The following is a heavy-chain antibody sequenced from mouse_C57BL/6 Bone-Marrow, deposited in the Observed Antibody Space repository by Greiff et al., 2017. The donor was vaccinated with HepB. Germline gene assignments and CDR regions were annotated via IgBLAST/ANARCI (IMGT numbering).Heavy chain of an antibody. CDR3: ARQKGYFDV. Sequence: VHLVESGGDLVKPGGSLKLSCAASGFTFSSYGMSWVRQTPDKRLEWVATISSGGSYTYYPDSVKGRFTISRDNAKNTLYLQMSSLKSEDTAMYYCARQKGYFDVWGTGTTVTVSS. J-gene: IGHJ1*03. V-gene: IGHV5-6*01. CDR1: GFTFSSYG. CDR2: ISSGGSYT.